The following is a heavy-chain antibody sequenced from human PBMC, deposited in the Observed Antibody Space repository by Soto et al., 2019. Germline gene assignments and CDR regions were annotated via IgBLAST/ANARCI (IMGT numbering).Heavy chain of an antibody. CDR3: AKVAFSSYYYDSSGYYPTFDY. CDR2: ISGSGGST. CDR1: GFTFSSYA. V-gene: IGHV3-23*01. J-gene: IGHJ4*02. D-gene: IGHD3-22*01. Sequence: GGSLRLSCAASGFTFSSYAMSWVRQAPGKGLEWVSAISGSGGSTYYADSVKGRFTISRDNSKNTLYLQMNSLRAEDTAVYYCAKVAFSSYYYDSSGYYPTFDYWGQGTLVTVSS.